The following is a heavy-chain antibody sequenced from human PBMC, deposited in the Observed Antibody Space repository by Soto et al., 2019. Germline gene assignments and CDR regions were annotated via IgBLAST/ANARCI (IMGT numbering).Heavy chain of an antibody. D-gene: IGHD3-9*01. CDR3: ARLLQMTIRLVIFDS. CDR1: GGSISSGGYY. V-gene: IGHV4-31*03. J-gene: IGHJ4*02. Sequence: SETLSLTCTVSGGSISSGGYYWSWIRQHPGKGLEWIGYIYYSGSTYYNPSLKSRVTISVDTSKNQFSLKLSSVTAADTAVYYCARLLQMTIRLVIFDSWGQGTLVTVSS. CDR2: IYYSGST.